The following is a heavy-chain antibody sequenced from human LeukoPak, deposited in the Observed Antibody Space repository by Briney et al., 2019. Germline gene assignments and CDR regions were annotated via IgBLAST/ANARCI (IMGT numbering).Heavy chain of an antibody. Sequence: PGGSLRLSCAASGFTFSSYGMYWVRQAPGKGLEWVAVISYDGSNKYYADSVKGRFTIARDNSKNTLYLQMNSLRAEDTAVYYCAKGRENDCDSSDNFDYWGQGTLVTVSS. CDR2: ISYDGSNK. CDR3: AKGRENDCDSSDNFDY. V-gene: IGHV3-30*18. CDR1: GFTFSSYG. D-gene: IGHD3-22*01. J-gene: IGHJ4*02.